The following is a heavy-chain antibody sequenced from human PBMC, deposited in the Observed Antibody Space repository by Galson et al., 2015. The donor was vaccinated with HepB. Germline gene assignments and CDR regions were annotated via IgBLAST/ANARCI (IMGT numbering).Heavy chain of an antibody. CDR2: ISDYNGKT. Sequence: SVKVSCKASGYTFSTYSITWVRQAPGQGLEWMGWISDYNGKTDYAQKFQGRATMTTDTSTRTAYMELRSLRSDDTAVYYCARGGMATKGGPTFDYWGQGTLVTVSS. CDR1: GYTFSTYS. J-gene: IGHJ4*02. CDR3: ARGGMATKGGPTFDY. D-gene: IGHD5-24*01. V-gene: IGHV1-18*01.